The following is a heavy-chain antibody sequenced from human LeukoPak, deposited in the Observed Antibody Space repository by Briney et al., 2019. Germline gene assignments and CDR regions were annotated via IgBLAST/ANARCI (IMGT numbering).Heavy chain of an antibody. J-gene: IGHJ4*02. V-gene: IGHV3-21*01. CDR3: ASQMAAAGEFDY. D-gene: IGHD6-13*01. CDR2: ISSSSSYI. CDR1: GFTLSSYS. Sequence: GGSLRLSCAASGFTLSSYSMNWVRQAPGKGLEWVSSISSSSSYIYYADSVKGRFTISRDNAKNSLYLQMNSLRAEDTAVYYCASQMAAAGEFDYWGQGTLVTVSS.